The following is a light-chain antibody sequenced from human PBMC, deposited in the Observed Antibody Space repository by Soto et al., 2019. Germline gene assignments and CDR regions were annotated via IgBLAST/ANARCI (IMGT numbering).Light chain of an antibody. J-gene: IGLJ2*01. Sequence: QSVLTQPASVSGSPGQSITISCTGTSSDVGGYDNVSWYQQHPDRAPKLIIYDVTDRPSGVSDRFSGSKSGNTASLTISGLRAEDEADYYCSSYTSRASLVFGGGTQLTVL. V-gene: IGLV2-14*03. CDR3: SSYTSRASLV. CDR1: SSDVGGYDN. CDR2: DVT.